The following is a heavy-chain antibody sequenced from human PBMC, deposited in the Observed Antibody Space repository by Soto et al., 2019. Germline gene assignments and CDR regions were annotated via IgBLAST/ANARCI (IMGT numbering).Heavy chain of an antibody. J-gene: IGHJ6*02. CDR3: VKDLGPMVTTGGQVYGMDV. CDR2: ISWNSGGK. D-gene: IGHD4-17*01. Sequence: EVQLVESGGGLILPGRSLRLSCAASGFTFDNFAMHWVRQAPGKGLEWVSSISWNSGGKGYADSVKGRFTISRDNDINYLYLQMNSLRPEDTAVYHCVKDLGPMVTTGGQVYGMDVWGQGTTVTVSS. V-gene: IGHV3-9*01. CDR1: GFTFDNFA.